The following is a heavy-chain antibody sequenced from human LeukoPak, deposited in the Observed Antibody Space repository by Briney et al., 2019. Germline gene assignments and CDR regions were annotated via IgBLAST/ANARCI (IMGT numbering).Heavy chain of an antibody. CDR2: ISASTTYI. Sequence: GGSLRLSCAASGFSISNYIMNWVRQAPGKGLEWVSSISASTTYIYYADSVKGRFTISRDNAKNALYLEMNSLRAEDTAMYYCKRDGLDHYYYCFIDVWCKGTTVPVSS. D-gene: IGHD3/OR15-3a*01. J-gene: IGHJ6*03. V-gene: IGHV3-21*01. CDR3: KRDGLDHYYYCFIDV. CDR1: GFSISNYI.